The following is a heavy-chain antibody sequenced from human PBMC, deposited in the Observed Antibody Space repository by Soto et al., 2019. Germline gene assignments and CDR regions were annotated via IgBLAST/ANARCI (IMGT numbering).Heavy chain of an antibody. Sequence: SVKVSCKTSGGTFSSYAISWVRQAPGQGLEWMGGIIPIFGTANYAQKFQGRVTITADVSTSTAYMELSSLRSEDTAVYYCASPDLYSNYDHYYGMDVWGQGTTVTVSS. CDR3: ASPDLYSNYDHYYGMDV. D-gene: IGHD4-4*01. CDR1: GGTFSSYA. J-gene: IGHJ6*02. V-gene: IGHV1-69*13. CDR2: IIPIFGTA.